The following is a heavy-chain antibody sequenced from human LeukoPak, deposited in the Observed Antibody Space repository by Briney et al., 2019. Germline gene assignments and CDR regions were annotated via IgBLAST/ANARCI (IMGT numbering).Heavy chain of an antibody. V-gene: IGHV3-74*01. D-gene: IGHD4-11*01. CDR1: GFTFSDYY. Sequence: GGSLRLSCAASGFTFSDYYMSWIRQAPGKGLVWVSHINGDGSSTSYADSVKGRFTISRDNAKNTVFLQMNSLRAEDTAVYYCARDARYSFQLWGQGTLVTVSS. CDR3: ARDARYSFQL. CDR2: INGDGSST. J-gene: IGHJ1*01.